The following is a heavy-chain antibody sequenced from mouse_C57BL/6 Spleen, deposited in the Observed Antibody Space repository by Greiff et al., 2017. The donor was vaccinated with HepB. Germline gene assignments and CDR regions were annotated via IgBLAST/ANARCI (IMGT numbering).Heavy chain of an antibody. J-gene: IGHJ3*01. CDR3: ASYYGSSWFAY. CDR2: IHPNSGST. CDR1: GSTFTSYW. Sequence: QVQLQQPGAELVKPGASVKLSCKASGSTFTSYWMHWVKQRPGQGLEWIGMIHPNSGSTNYNEKFKRKATLTVDKSSSTAYMQLSSLTSEDSAVYYFASYYGSSWFAYWGQGTLVTVSA. D-gene: IGHD2-2*01. V-gene: IGHV1-64*01.